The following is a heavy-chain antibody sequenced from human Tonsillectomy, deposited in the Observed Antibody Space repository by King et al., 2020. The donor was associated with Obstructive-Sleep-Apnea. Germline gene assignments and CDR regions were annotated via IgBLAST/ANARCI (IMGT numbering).Heavy chain of an antibody. CDR3: ARNHCSSTSCYQGYFDY. Sequence: QLQESGPGLVKPSENLSLTCTVSGGSISSSSYYWGWIRQPPRKGLEWNGSIYYSGGTYYYPSLKSRVTISVDTSKNQFSLKLSSVTAADTAVYYCARNHCSSTSCYQGYFDYWGQGTLVTVSS. V-gene: IGHV4-39*07. J-gene: IGHJ4*02. CDR2: IYYSGGT. CDR1: GGSISSSSYY. D-gene: IGHD2-2*01.